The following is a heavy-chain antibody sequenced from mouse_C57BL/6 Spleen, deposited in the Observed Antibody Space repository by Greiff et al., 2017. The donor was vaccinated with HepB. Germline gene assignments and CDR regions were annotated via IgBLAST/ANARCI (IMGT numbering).Heavy chain of an antibody. CDR2: INPNNGGT. D-gene: IGHD5-1*01. CDR3: AIGTFSWFAY. V-gene: IGHV1-22*01. CDR1: GYTFTDYN. J-gene: IGHJ3*01. Sequence: VQLQQPGPELVKPGASVKMSCKASGYTFTDYNMHWVKQSHGKSLEWIGYINPNNGGTSYNQKFKGKATLTVNKSSSTAYMELRSLTSEDSAVYYCAIGTFSWFAYWGQGTLVTVSA.